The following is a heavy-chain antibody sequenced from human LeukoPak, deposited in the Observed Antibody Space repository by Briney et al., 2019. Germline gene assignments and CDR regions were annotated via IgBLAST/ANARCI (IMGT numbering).Heavy chain of an antibody. CDR3: AKAQRGYSYGRLVIDWFDP. V-gene: IGHV3-23*01. J-gene: IGHJ5*02. CDR2: ISGSGGST. Sequence: AGGSLRLSCAASGFTFSSYAMSWVRQAPGKGLEWVSAISGSGGSTYYADSVKGRFTISRDNSKNTLYLQMNSLRAEDTAVYYCAKAQRGYSYGRLVIDWFDPWGQGTLVTVSS. CDR1: GFTFSSYA. D-gene: IGHD5-18*01.